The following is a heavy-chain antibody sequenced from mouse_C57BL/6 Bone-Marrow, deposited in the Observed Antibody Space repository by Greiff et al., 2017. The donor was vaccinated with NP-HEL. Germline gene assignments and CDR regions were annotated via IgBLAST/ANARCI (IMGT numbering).Heavy chain of an antibody. Sequence: VQLQQSGAELVRPGASVKLSCTASGFNIKDYYMHWVKQRPEQGLEWIGRIDPEDGDTEYAPKFQGKPTMTADTSSNTAYLQLSSLTSEDTAVYYCTNRDAFAYWGQGTLVTVSA. V-gene: IGHV14-1*01. D-gene: IGHD3-3*01. CDR3: TNRDAFAY. J-gene: IGHJ3*01. CDR2: IDPEDGDT. CDR1: GFNIKDYY.